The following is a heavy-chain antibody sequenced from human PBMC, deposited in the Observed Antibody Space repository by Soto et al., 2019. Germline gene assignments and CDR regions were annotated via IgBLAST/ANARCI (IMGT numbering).Heavy chain of an antibody. Sequence: SETLSLTCTVSGGSISSGDYYWSWIRQPPGKGLEWIGYIYYSGSTYYNPSLRSRVTISVDTSKNQFSLILSSVTSADTAVYYCARDQLSSGLYVWFDPWGQGTLVTVSS. CDR3: ARDQLSSGLYVWFDP. CDR1: GGSISSGDYY. D-gene: IGHD6-25*01. J-gene: IGHJ5*02. V-gene: IGHV4-30-4*02. CDR2: IYYSGST.